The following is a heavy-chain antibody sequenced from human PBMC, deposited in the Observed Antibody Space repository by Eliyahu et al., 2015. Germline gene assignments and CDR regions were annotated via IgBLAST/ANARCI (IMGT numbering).Heavy chain of an antibody. J-gene: IGHJ4*02. CDR2: ISSSSSYI. CDR3: ARRDGYSYYFDY. Sequence: EVQLVESGGGLVKPGGSXRLSGAASGFPFSSYSMNWVRQAPGKGLEWVSSISSSSSYIYYADSVKGRFTISRDNAKNSLYLQMNSLRAEDTAVYYCARRDGYSYYFDYWGQGTLVTVSS. D-gene: IGHD5-24*01. CDR1: GFPFSSYS. V-gene: IGHV3-21*01.